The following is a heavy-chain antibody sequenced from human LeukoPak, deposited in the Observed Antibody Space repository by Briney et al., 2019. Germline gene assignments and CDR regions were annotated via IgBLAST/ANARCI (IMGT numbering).Heavy chain of an antibody. J-gene: IGHJ4*02. V-gene: IGHV1-69*04. CDR3: ARDRLSDTAMEFDY. D-gene: IGHD5-18*01. CDR1: GYTFTGYY. Sequence: SVKVSCKASGYTFTGYYMHWVRQAPGQGLEWMGRIIPILGIANYAQKFQGRVTITADKSTSTAYMELSSLRSEDTAVYYCARDRLSDTAMEFDYWGQGTLVTVSS. CDR2: IIPILGIA.